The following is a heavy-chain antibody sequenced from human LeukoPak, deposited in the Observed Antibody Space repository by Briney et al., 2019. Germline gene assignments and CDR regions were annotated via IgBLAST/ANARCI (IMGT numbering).Heavy chain of an antibody. D-gene: IGHD3-10*01. CDR3: ARDRELWFGELLSSIIDY. J-gene: IGHJ4*02. V-gene: IGHV1-2*06. Sequence: ASVKVSCKASGYTFTGYYMHWVRQAPGQGLEWMGRINHNSGGTNYAQKFQGRVTMTRDTSISTAYMELSRLRSDDTAVYYCARDRELWFGELLSSIIDYWGQGTLVTVSS. CDR2: INHNSGGT. CDR1: GYTFTGYY.